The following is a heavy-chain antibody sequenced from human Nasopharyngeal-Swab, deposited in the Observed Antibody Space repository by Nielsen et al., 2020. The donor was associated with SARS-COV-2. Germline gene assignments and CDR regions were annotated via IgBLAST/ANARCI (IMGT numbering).Heavy chain of an antibody. Sequence: VRQMPRKGLKWMGIIYPGDSDTRYRQSFQGQVTISADKSISTAYLQWSSLKASDTAMYYFARLISRFNWNDGFDYWGQGTLVTVSS. D-gene: IGHD1-1*01. CDR2: IYPGDSDT. V-gene: IGHV5-51*01. J-gene: IGHJ4*02. CDR3: ARLISRFNWNDGFDY.